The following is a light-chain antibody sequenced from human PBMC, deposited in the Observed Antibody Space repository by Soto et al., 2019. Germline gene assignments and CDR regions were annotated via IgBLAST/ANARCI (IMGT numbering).Light chain of an antibody. CDR3: QSYDSSLSVV. J-gene: IGLJ2*01. CDR2: GNS. V-gene: IGLV1-40*01. CDR1: SSNIGAGYD. Sequence: QSVLTQPPSVSGSPGQRVTISCTGSSSNIGAGYDVHWYQQLPGTAPKLLIYGNSNRPSGVPDRFPGSKSGTPASLAITGLQAEDDADYYSQSYDSSLSVVFGGGTKLTVL.